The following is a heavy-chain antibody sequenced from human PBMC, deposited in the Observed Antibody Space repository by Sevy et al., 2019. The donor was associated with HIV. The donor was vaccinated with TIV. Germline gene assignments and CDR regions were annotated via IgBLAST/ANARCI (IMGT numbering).Heavy chain of an antibody. J-gene: IGHJ4*02. CDR3: ARDRSYYDSSGYYRGYYFHY. Sequence: ASVKVSCKASGYTFTSYGISWVRQAPGQGLEWMGWISAYNGNTNYAQKLQGRVTMTTDTSRSTAYMELRSLRSDDTAVYYCARDRSYYDSSGYYRGYYFHYWGQGSLVTVSS. D-gene: IGHD3-22*01. V-gene: IGHV1-18*04. CDR2: ISAYNGNT. CDR1: GYTFTSYG.